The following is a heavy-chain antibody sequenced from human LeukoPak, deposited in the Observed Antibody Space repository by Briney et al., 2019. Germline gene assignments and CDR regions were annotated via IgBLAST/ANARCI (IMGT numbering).Heavy chain of an antibody. CDR3: ARHHSEYSSSSY. D-gene: IGHD6-6*01. CDR1: GGSISSSSYY. V-gene: IGHV4-39*01. J-gene: IGHJ4*02. Sequence: SETLSLTCTVSGGSISSSSYYWGWIRQPPGKGLEWIGSIYYSGSTYYNPSLKSRVTISVDTSKNQFSLKLSSVTAADTAVFYCARHHSEYSSSSYWGQGTLVTVSS. CDR2: IYYSGST.